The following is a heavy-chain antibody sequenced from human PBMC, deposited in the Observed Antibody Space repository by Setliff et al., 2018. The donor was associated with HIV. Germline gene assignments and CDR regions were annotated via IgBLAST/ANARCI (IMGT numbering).Heavy chain of an antibody. D-gene: IGHD6-13*01. CDR2: IAPSDSDV. Sequence: GESLKISCQGSGYTFADYWIGWVRQMPGKGLEWMGVIAPSDSDVRYSPSFQGQVTMSVDKSNSTAFLQWSSLRASDTAMYYCARVFSAGWFDSWGQGTLVTVSS. CDR3: ARVFSAGWFDS. V-gene: IGHV5-51*01. CDR1: GYTFADYW. J-gene: IGHJ5*01.